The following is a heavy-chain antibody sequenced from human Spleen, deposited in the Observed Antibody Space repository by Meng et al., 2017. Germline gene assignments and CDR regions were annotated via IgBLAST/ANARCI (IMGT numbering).Heavy chain of an antibody. D-gene: IGHD4-11*01. CDR2: INHSETT. J-gene: IGHJ4*02. Sequence: AESLSLTCAVSGGSFSTYSCSWVRQPPGKGLEWIGSINHSETTTYNRSFESRATISVNTSQNNLSLKLSSVTAADSAVYYCARGPTTMAHDFDYWGQGTLVTVSS. V-gene: IGHV4-34*01. CDR1: GGSFSTYS. CDR3: ARGPTTMAHDFDY.